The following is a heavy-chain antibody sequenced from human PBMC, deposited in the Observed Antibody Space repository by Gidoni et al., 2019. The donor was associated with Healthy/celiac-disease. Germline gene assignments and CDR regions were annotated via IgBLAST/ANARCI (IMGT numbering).Heavy chain of an antibody. J-gene: IGHJ4*02. D-gene: IGHD2-2*01. V-gene: IGHV3-33*01. CDR2: IWYDGSNK. CDR3: ARDSCSSTSCSGFDY. Sequence: QVQLVESGGGVVQPGRSLRLSCSASGFTFSSYGMHWVRKAPGKGLEWVAVIWYDGSNKYYADSVKGRFTISRDNSKNTLYLQMNSLRAEDTAVYYCARDSCSSTSCSGFDYWGQGTLVTVSS. CDR1: GFTFSSYG.